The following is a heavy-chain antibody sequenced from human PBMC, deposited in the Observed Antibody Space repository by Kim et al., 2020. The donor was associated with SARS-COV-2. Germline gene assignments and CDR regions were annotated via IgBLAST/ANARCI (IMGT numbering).Heavy chain of an antibody. V-gene: IGHV3-64D*06. CDR1: GFIFSDFA. J-gene: IGHJ4*02. D-gene: IGHD5-12*01. CDR2: ISSGGNHT. Sequence: GGSLRLSCSASGFIFSDFAMHWVRQGPGKGLEYVSAISSGGNHTYYADSVKGRFSISRDNLKNTLSLEMRSLRPEDTAVYFCVKGYSGHDGTLLDYWGQGTLVTVSS. CDR3: VKGYSGHDGTLLDY.